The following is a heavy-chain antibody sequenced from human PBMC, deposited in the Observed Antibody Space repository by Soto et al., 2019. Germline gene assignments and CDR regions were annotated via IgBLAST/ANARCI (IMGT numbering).Heavy chain of an antibody. CDR2: IKQDGSGK. J-gene: IGHJ3*02. V-gene: IGHV3-7*01. CDR1: GFTFSSYW. CDR3: ARDSISNYYGSGSYYTPIAFDI. Sequence: GGSLRLSCAASGFTFSSYWMSWVRQAPGKGLEWVANIKQDGSGKYYVGSVKGRFTISRDNAKNSLYLQMNSLRAEDTAVYYCARDSISNYYGSGSYYTPIAFDIWGQGTMVTVSS. D-gene: IGHD3-10*01.